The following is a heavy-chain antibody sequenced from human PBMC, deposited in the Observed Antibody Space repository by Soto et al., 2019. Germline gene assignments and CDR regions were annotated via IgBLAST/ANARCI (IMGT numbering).Heavy chain of an antibody. CDR2: VFYSGSA. D-gene: IGHD4-17*01. Sequence: PQGKGLGWMGYVFYSGSANYNPSFKSRVTISIDTSKRQFSLKLNSVTAADTAVYYCARDRSPYGDYESYWRQGILVTVSS. CDR3: ARDRSPYGDYESY. J-gene: IGHJ4*02. V-gene: IGHV4-59*01.